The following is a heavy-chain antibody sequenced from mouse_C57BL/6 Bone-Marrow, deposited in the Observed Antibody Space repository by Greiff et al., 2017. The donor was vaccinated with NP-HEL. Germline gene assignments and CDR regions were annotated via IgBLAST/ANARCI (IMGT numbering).Heavy chain of an antibody. V-gene: IGHV5-4*01. D-gene: IGHD4-1*01. CDR1: GFTFSSYA. CDR3: ARDAGMGSWFAY. J-gene: IGHJ3*01. CDR2: ISDGGSYT. Sequence: EVNVVESGGGLVKPGGSLKLSCAASGFTFSSYAMSWVRQTPEKRLEWVATISDGGSYTYYPDNVKGRFTISRDNAKNNLYLQMSHLKSEDTAMYYCARDAGMGSWFAYWGQGTLVTVSA.